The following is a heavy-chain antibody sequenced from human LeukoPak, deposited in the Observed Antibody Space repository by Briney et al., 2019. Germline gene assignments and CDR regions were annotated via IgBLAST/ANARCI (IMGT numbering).Heavy chain of an antibody. D-gene: IGHD6-13*01. Sequence: SQTLSLTCTVSGGSISSGDYYWSWIRQPPGKGLEWIGYTYYSGSTYYKPSLKSRVTISVDTSKTKFSLKLRSVTAADTAVYYCARGSSWHPDYWGQGTLVTVSS. CDR3: ARGSSWHPDY. J-gene: IGHJ4*02. CDR2: TYYSGST. CDR1: GGSISSGDYY. V-gene: IGHV4-30-4*01.